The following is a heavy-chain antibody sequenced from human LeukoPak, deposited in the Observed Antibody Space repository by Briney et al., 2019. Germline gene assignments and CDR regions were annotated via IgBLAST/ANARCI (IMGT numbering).Heavy chain of an antibody. Sequence: GGSLRPSCAASGFTFSTYWMHWVRQAPGKGLVWVSRIKSDGSTNYADSVKGRFTISRDNAKNTVSLQMNSLRPEDTGVYYCARAPSEIGGYYPEYFRHWGQGTLVTVSS. J-gene: IGHJ1*01. D-gene: IGHD3-22*01. CDR3: ARAPSEIGGYYPEYFRH. V-gene: IGHV3-74*01. CDR1: GFTFSTYW. CDR2: IKSDGST.